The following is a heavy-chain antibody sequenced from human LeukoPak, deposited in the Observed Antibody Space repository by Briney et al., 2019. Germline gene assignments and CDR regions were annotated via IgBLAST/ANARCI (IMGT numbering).Heavy chain of an antibody. CDR1: GFNFNQHS. J-gene: IGHJ4*02. V-gene: IGHV3-11*01. CDR2: ISRNGGAI. Sequence: GGSLRLSCAASGFNFNQHSMSWIRQAPGKGLEWISYISRNGGAIHYAESVEGRFTVSRDNAKKSLFLQMNTLRNDDTAVYFCARASSLIGGFDSWGRGTLVAVPS. D-gene: IGHD3-3*01. CDR3: ARASSLIGGFDS.